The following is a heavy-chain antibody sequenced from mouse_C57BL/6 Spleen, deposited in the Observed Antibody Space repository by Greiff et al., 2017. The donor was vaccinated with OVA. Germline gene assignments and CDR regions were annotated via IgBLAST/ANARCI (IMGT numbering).Heavy chain of an antibody. CDR2: IYPRSGNT. D-gene: IGHD1-1*01. CDR1: GYTFTSYG. Sequence: VQLQQSGAELARPGASVKLSCKASGYTFTSYGISWVKQRTGPGLEWIGEIYPRSGNTYYNEKFKGKATLTADKSSSTAYMELRSLTSEDSAVYFCASGSNPPYYAMDYWGQGTSVTVSS. J-gene: IGHJ4*01. CDR3: ASGSNPPYYAMDY. V-gene: IGHV1-81*01.